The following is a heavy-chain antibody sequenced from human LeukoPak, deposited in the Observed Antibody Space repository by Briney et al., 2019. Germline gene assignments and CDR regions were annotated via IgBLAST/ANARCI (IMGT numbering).Heavy chain of an antibody. D-gene: IGHD3-16*02. CDR1: GFTFSSYW. Sequence: PGGSLRLSCAASGFTFSSYWMSWVRQAPGKGLEWVANIKQDGSEKYYVDSVKGRFTISRDKAKNSLYLQMNSLRAEDTAVYYCARVCYDYVWGSYRYTGGYFDYWGQGTLVTVSS. J-gene: IGHJ4*02. CDR2: IKQDGSEK. CDR3: ARVCYDYVWGSYRYTGGYFDY. V-gene: IGHV3-7*01.